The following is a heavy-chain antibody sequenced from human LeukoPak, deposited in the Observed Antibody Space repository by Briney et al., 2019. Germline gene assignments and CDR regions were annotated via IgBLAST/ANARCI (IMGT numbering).Heavy chain of an antibody. J-gene: IGHJ4*02. Sequence: GRCLCLSCASTRLTERSYGIEWICQAPAKGLERVSAISGSGGSTYYADSVKGRFTISRDNSKNTLYLQMNSLRAEDTAVYCCANFVYLDYWGQGTLVTVSS. CDR1: RLTERSYG. CDR3: ANFVYLDY. D-gene: IGHD2-15*01. CDR2: ISGSGGST. V-gene: IGHV3-23*01.